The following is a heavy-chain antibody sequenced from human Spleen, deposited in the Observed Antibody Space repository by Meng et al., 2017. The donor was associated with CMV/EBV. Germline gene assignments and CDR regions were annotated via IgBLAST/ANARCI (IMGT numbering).Heavy chain of an antibody. CDR1: GGSISTTGCY. CDR2: IFYTGTT. V-gene: IGHV4-39*07. Sequence: SETLSLTCKVSGGSISTTGCYWGWIRQPPGKALDWIASIFYTGTTYYNPSLRRRLSISVDPSNNQFSLNLTSVTAADTAVYYCARGGSTSYTGTDFDYWGQGTLVTVSS. J-gene: IGHJ4*02. D-gene: IGHD2-2*01. CDR3: ARGGSTSYTGTDFDY.